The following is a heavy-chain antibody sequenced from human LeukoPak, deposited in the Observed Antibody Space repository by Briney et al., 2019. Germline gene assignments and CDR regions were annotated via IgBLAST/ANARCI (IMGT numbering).Heavy chain of an antibody. J-gene: IGHJ4*02. CDR3: ARDRGYYGSGSYYQFDY. D-gene: IGHD3-10*01. CDR2: INPSGGST. CDR1: GYTFTSYY. V-gene: IGHV1-46*01. Sequence: GASVKVSCKASGYTFTSYYMHWVRQAPGQGLEWMGIINPSGGSTSYAQKFQGRVTMTRDTSTSTVYMELSSLRSEDTAVYYCARDRGYYGSGSYYQFDYWGQGTLVTVSS.